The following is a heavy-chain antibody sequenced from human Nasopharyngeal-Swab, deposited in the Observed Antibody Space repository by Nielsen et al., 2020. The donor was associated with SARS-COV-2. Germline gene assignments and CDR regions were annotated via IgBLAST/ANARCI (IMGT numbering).Heavy chain of an antibody. CDR3: ARDGYSSSWALFAEYFQH. Sequence: GASLQISCAASGFTFNNYNFNWVRQAPGKGLEWVSSISSSRSTIYYADSVKGRFTISRDNAKNSLYLQMNSLRAEDTAVYYCARDGYSSSWALFAEYFQHWGQGTLVTVSS. V-gene: IGHV3-48*04. CDR2: ISSSRSTI. D-gene: IGHD6-13*01. J-gene: IGHJ1*01. CDR1: GFTFNNYN.